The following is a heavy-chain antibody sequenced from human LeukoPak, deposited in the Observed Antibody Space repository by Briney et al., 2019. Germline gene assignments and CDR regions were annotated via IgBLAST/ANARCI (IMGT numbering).Heavy chain of an antibody. CDR3: ATAYPPYYDILTGYYKPNAFDI. J-gene: IGHJ3*02. D-gene: IGHD3-9*01. CDR2: FDPEDGET. CDR1: GYTLTELS. Sequence: ASVKVSCKVSGYTLTELSMHWVRQAPGKGLEWMGGFDPEDGETIYAQKFQGRVTMTEDTSTDTAYMELSSLRSEDTAVYYCATAYPPYYDILTGYYKPNAFDIWGQGTMVTVSS. V-gene: IGHV1-24*01.